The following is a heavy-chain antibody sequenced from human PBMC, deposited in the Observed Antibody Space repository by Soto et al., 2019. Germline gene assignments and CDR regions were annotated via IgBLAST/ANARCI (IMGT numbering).Heavy chain of an antibody. Sequence: PSETLSLTCAVAGGNISSSNWWSWVRQPPGKGLEWIGEIYHSGSTNYNPSLKSRVTISVDKSKNQFSLKLSSVTAADTAVYYCARVFRYCGGDCYNWFDPWGQGTLVTVSS. D-gene: IGHD2-21*02. CDR3: ARVFRYCGGDCYNWFDP. J-gene: IGHJ5*02. V-gene: IGHV4-4*02. CDR1: GGNISSSNW. CDR2: IYHSGST.